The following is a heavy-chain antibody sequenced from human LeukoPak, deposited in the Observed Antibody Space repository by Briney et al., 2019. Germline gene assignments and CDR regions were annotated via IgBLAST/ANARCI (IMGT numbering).Heavy chain of an antibody. Sequence: PSETLSLTSAVSGYSITTGKNWGWIRQSPGKGLEWIGSISHSGSTYYNPSLKSRVTISLDTPNNEFSLSLRPVAAADRALYFCARGYYGSGSPYKGNYFDYWGQGTLVTVSS. J-gene: IGHJ4*02. D-gene: IGHD3-10*01. CDR3: ARGYYGSGSPYKGNYFDY. V-gene: IGHV4-38-2*01. CDR1: GYSITTGKN. CDR2: ISHSGST.